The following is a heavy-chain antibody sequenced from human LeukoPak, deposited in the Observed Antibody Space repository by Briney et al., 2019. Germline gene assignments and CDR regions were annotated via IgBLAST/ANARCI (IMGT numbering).Heavy chain of an antibody. J-gene: IGHJ5*02. CDR1: GYSFTSYW. CDR2: IYPGDSDT. V-gene: IGHV5-51*01. Sequence: GESLKISCKGSGYSFTSYWIVWVRQMPGKGLEWMGIIYPGDSDTRYSPSFQGQVTISADKSISTAYLQWSSLKASDTAMYYCARASDDCSGGSCYLFSPGYDPWGQGTLVTVSS. D-gene: IGHD2-15*01. CDR3: ARASDDCSGGSCYLFSPGYDP.